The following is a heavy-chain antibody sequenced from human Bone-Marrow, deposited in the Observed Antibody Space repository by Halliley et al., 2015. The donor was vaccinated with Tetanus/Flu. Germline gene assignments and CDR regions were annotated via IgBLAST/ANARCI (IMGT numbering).Heavy chain of an antibody. D-gene: IGHD1-26*01. V-gene: IGHV3-48*03. CDR3: ARDLDSGSYYFDY. CDR2: ISSSGSII. J-gene: IGHJ4*02. Sequence: SLRLSCAASGFTFSSYEMNWVRQAPGKGLEWVSYISSSGSIIYYADSVKGRSTISRDNAKNSLYLQMNSLRAEDTAVYYCARDLDSGSYYFDYWGQGTLVTVSS. CDR1: GFTFSSYE.